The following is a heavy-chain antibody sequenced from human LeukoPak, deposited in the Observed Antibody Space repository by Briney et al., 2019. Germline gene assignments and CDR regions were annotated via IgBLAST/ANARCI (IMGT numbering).Heavy chain of an antibody. Sequence: PGGSLRLSCAASGFTFSSYSMNWVRQAPGKGLEWVSSISSSSSYIYYADSVKGRLTISRDNAKNSLYLQMNSLRAEDTAVYYCARMSRADYDILTGHAFDIWGQGTMVTVPS. CDR2: ISSSSSYI. CDR1: GFTFSSYS. J-gene: IGHJ3*02. D-gene: IGHD3-9*01. V-gene: IGHV3-21*01. CDR3: ARMSRADYDILTGHAFDI.